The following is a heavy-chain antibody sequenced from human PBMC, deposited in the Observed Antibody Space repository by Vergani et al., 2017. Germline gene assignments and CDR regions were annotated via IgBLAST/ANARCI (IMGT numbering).Heavy chain of an antibody. V-gene: IGHV4-39*01. CDR1: GGSISSSSYY. CDR2: IYYSGST. Sequence: QLQLQESGPGLVQPSETLSLTCTVSGGSISSSSYYWGWIRQPPGKGLEWIGNIYYSGSTYYNTSLKSRVTISVDTSKNQFSLKVSSVTAADTAVYYCARLVGGYGSGWYGAFYGMDVWGQGTTVTVSS. CDR3: ARLVGGYGSGWYGAFYGMDV. D-gene: IGHD6-19*01. J-gene: IGHJ6*02.